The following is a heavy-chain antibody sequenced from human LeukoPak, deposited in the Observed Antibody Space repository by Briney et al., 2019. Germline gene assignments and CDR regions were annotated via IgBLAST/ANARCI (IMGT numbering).Heavy chain of an antibody. CDR3: ARASQYCSGGRCYPYYFDY. D-gene: IGHD2-15*01. V-gene: IGHV4-31*03. J-gene: IGHJ4*03. CDR1: GGSVTSGGYY. CDR2: IYYSGST. Sequence: PSQTLSLTCTVSGGSVTSGGYYWTWTRQHPGKGLEWIGSIYYSGSTYYNPSLESRITISSDTSENRFSLRLRSVTAADTAVYYCARASQYCSGGRCYPYYFDYWGQGTMVTVSS.